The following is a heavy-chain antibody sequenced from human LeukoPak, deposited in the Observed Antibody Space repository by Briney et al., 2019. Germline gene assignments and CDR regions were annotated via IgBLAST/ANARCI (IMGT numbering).Heavy chain of an antibody. CDR1: GGTFSSYA. D-gene: IGHD1-1*01. V-gene: IGHV1-69*05. Sequence: SVKVSCKSSGGTFSSYAISWVRQAPGQGLEWMGGIIPIFGTANYAQKFQGRVTITTDESTSTAYMELSSLRSEDTAVYYCARRTTRVNNWFDPWGQGTLVTVSS. J-gene: IGHJ5*02. CDR3: ARRTTRVNNWFDP. CDR2: IIPIFGTA.